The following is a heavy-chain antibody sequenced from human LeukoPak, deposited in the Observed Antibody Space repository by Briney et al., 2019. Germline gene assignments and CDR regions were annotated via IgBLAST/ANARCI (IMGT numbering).Heavy chain of an antibody. J-gene: IGHJ4*02. CDR1: GGTFSSYA. D-gene: IGHD3-22*01. V-gene: IGHV1-69*04. CDR2: IITILGIA. CDR3: ATEGYDSSGHHY. Sequence: SVKVSCKAFGGTFSSYAISCGRQAPGQGLEWMGRIITILGIANYAQKFQGRVTITADKSTSTAYMELSSLRSEDTAVYYCATEGYDSSGHHYWGQGTLVPVSS.